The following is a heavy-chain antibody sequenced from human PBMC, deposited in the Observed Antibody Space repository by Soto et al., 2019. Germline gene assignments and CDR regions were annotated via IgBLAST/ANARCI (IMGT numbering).Heavy chain of an antibody. V-gene: IGHV3-30*18. Sequence: VPLVESGGGVVQPGRSLRLSCAGSGFTFRWFGMNWVRQAPGKGLEWVARISNDGSNEYYVDSVKGRFTISRDNSKNTLYLQMDSLRAEDTAVYYCAKGEVRGIIPSYFDYWGLGTLVTVSS. D-gene: IGHD3-10*01. CDR1: GFTFRWFG. CDR3: AKGEVRGIIPSYFDY. J-gene: IGHJ4*02. CDR2: ISNDGSNE.